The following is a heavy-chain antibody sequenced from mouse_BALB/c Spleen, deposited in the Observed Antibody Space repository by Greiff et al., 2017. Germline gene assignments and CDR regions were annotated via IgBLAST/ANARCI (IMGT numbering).Heavy chain of an antibody. CDR1: GYAFSSYW. CDR2: IYPGDGDT. CDR3: ARYRVTTSDY. V-gene: IGHV1-80*01. J-gene: IGHJ2*01. D-gene: IGHD2-3*01. Sequence: QVQLQQSGAELVRPGSSVKISCKASGYAFSSYWMNWVKQRPGQGLEWIGQIYPGDGDTNYNGKFKGKATLTEDKSSSTAYMQLSSLTSEDSAVYFCARYRVTTSDYWGQGTTLTVSS.